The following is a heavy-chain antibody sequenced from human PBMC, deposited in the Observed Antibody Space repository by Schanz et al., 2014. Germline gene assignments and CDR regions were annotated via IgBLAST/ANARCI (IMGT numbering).Heavy chain of an antibody. Sequence: EVQLLESGGGLVQPGGSLRLSCAASGFTFSSYAMSCVRQAPGKGLEWVSAISGSSGSTYYADSVKGRFTISRDNSKNTLYLQMNSLRAEDTAVYYCAKGKFGELSAFDIWGQGTMVTVSS. CDR2: ISGSSGST. CDR1: GFTFSSYA. D-gene: IGHD3-10*01. J-gene: IGHJ3*02. CDR3: AKGKFGELSAFDI. V-gene: IGHV3-23*01.